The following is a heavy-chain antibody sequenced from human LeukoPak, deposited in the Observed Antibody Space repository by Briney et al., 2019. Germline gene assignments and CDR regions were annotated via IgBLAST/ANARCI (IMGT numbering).Heavy chain of an antibody. V-gene: IGHV3-53*05. D-gene: IGHD6-19*01. CDR3: AKDGDSSGWYYFDY. CDR1: GFSVSTNH. CDR2: IHSGGTT. Sequence: PGGSLRLSCAASGFSVSTNHMSWVRQAPGKGLEWVSVIHSGGTTYHAESVKGRFTISRDNSKNTLYLQMNSLRAEDTAVYYCAKDGDSSGWYYFDYWGQGTLVTVSS. J-gene: IGHJ4*02.